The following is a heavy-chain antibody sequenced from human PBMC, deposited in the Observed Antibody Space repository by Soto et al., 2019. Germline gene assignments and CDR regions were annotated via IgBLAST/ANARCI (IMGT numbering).Heavy chain of an antibody. V-gene: IGHV3-23*01. Sequence: GGSLRLSCAASGVNVRSYAMNWGCEAPGKGLELVSVVTVTGAITYYADSVKGRFTISRDNTNKMLYPEMHSLTVEDTAVYYCAKDRIPRVLEYSFDMWGQGTLVTVSS. CDR2: VTVTGAIT. CDR1: GVNVRSYA. D-gene: IGHD6-6*01. J-gene: IGHJ3*02. CDR3: AKDRIPRVLEYSFDM.